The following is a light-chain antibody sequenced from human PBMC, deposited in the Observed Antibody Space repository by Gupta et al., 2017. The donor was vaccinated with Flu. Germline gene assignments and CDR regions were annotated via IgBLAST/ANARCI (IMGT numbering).Light chain of an antibody. CDR3: RQSLQTPNF. CDR2: LGS. Sequence: DIVMTQSPLSLPVTPGEPASISCRSSQSLLHSNGYNYLDWYLQKPGQSPQLLIYLGSNRASGVPDRFSGSGSGTDFTLKISRVEAEDVGVYYCRQSLQTPNFFGGGTKVEIK. V-gene: IGKV2-28*01. J-gene: IGKJ4*01. CDR1: QSLLHSNGYNY.